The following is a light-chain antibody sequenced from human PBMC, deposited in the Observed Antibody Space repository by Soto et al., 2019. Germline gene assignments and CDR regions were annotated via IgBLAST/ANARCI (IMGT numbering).Light chain of an antibody. Sequence: QSALTQPASVSGSPGQSITISCTGSSSDVGGYNYVSWYQQHPGKAPKLMIYAVSNRPSGVSDRFSGSKSGNTASLTISGLQAEDEADYYCTSYTSSSTPYVFGTGTKV. CDR2: AVS. CDR1: SSDVGGYNY. CDR3: TSYTSSSTPYV. V-gene: IGLV2-14*01. J-gene: IGLJ1*01.